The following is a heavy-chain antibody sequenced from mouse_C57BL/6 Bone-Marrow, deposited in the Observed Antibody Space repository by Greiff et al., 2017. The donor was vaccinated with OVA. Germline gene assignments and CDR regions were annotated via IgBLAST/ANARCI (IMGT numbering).Heavy chain of an antibody. CDR1: GYTFTSYW. J-gene: IGHJ2*01. CDR2: INPRSGYT. V-gene: IGHV1-7*01. D-gene: IGHD1-1*02. CDR3: ARRLYGYFDY. Sequence: QVQLQQSGAELAKPGASVKLSCKASGYTFTSYWMHWVKQRPGQGLEWIGYINPRSGYTKSNQKFKDKATLTADKSSSTAYMQLSSLTYEDAAVYYCARRLYGYFDYWGQGTTLTVSS.